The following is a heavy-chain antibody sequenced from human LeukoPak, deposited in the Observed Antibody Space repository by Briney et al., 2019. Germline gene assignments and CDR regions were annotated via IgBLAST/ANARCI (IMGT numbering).Heavy chain of an antibody. J-gene: IGHJ4*02. Sequence: SQTLSLTCTVSGGSISSDAYCWSWLRRHPGKGLEWIGYISYSGSTYYNPSLKSRLTISVDTSKNQFSLKLSSVTAADTAVYYCAAIVATAIDYWGQGTLVTVSS. CDR2: ISYSGST. V-gene: IGHV4-31*03. CDR3: AAIVATAIDY. D-gene: IGHD2-2*01. CDR1: GGSISSDAYC.